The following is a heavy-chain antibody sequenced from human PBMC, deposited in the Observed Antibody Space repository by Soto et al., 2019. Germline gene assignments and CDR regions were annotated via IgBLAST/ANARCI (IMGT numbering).Heavy chain of an antibody. J-gene: IGHJ3*02. CDR3: ARDGRVDAFDI. CDR1: GITFSSYS. CDR2: ISSSSSTI. V-gene: IGHV3-48*02. Sequence: GGSLRLSCAASGITFSSYSMNWIRQAPGKGLEWVSYISSSSSTIYYADSVKGRFTISRDNAKNSLYLHMNSLRDEDTAVYYCARDGRVDAFDIWGQGTMVSV.